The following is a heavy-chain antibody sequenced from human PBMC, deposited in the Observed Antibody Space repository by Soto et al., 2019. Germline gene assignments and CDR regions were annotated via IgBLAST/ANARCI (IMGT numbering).Heavy chain of an antibody. Sequence: PSETLSLTCTVSGDSISSGGYYWSWIRQHPGKGLEWIGYIYYSGSTYYNPSLKSRVTISVDTSKNQFSLKLSSVTAADTAVYYCARARRSNYLDYWGQGTLVTVSS. V-gene: IGHV4-31*03. CDR3: ARARRSNYLDY. D-gene: IGHD4-4*01. J-gene: IGHJ4*02. CDR1: GDSISSGGYY. CDR2: IYYSGST.